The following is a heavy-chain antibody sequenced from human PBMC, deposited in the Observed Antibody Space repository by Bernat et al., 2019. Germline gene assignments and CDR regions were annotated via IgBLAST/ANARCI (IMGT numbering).Heavy chain of an antibody. J-gene: IGHJ4*02. Sequence: VQLVQSGAEVKKPGSSVKVSCEASGGTFSGYAISWVRQAPGQGLEWMGGIVPIFGTTNYAQEFLGRVTISADESTGTAYMELRSLRAEDTAVYYCAKDRARYDFWSAPPDYWGQGTLVTVSS. CDR2: IVPIFGTT. V-gene: IGHV1-69*01. CDR3: AKDRARYDFWSAPPDY. CDR1: GGTFSGYA. D-gene: IGHD3-3*01.